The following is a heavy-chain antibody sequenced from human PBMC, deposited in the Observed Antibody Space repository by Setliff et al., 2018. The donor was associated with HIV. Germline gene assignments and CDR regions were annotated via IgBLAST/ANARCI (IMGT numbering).Heavy chain of an antibody. J-gene: IGHJ4*01. CDR3: VRAPYYYDNRGYYYN. D-gene: IGHD3-22*01. Sequence: ASVKVSCKASGYTFTGYYMHWVRQAPGQGPEWMGWINPNSGDTYYAQKFQGSVTMTRDTSINTAYMELTRLRSDDTAVYYCVRAPYYYDNRGYYYNWGQGTLVTVSS. CDR1: GYTFTGYY. V-gene: IGHV1-2*02. CDR2: INPNSGDT.